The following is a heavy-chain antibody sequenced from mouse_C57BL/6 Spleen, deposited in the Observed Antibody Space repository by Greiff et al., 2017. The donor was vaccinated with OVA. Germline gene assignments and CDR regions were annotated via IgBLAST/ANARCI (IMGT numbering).Heavy chain of an antibody. CDR3: ARAYGSSYFDY. CDR2: IYPGSGST. Sequence: LVESGAELVKPGASVKMSCKASGYTFTSYWITWVKQRPGQGLEWIGDIYPGSGSTNYNEKFKSKATLTVDTSSSTAYMQLSSLTSEDSAVYYCARAYGSSYFDYWGQGTTLTVSS. V-gene: IGHV1-55*01. D-gene: IGHD1-1*01. J-gene: IGHJ2*01. CDR1: GYTFTSYW.